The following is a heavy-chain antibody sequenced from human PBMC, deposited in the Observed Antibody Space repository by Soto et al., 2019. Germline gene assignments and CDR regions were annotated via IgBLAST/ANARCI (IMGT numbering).Heavy chain of an antibody. Sequence: QVQLQESGPGLVKPSQTLSLTCTVSGDSLRSGDYYWSWIRQPPGKGREWIGYIYNSGSTYYEPSLRSRLTISEDLSKNTLSLRLTAVTAEDTAVYYCSRGVDTMAFDHWGQGTLVTVSS. CDR3: SRGVDTMAFDH. J-gene: IGHJ5*02. CDR1: GDSLRSGDYY. V-gene: IGHV4-30-4*01. CDR2: IYNSGST. D-gene: IGHD2-2*01.